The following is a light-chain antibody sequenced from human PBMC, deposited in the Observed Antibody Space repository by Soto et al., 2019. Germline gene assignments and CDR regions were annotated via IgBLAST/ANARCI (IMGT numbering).Light chain of an antibody. CDR1: RSDVGAYNY. CDR3: SSYTTGSALM. V-gene: IGLV2-14*01. CDR2: EVS. J-gene: IGLJ3*02. Sequence: QSALTQPASVSGSPGQSITISCTGSRSDVGAYNYVSWYQQHPGKAPKLMIYEVSNRPSGVSNRFSGSKSGNTASLTISGLQADDEADYYCSSYTTGSALMFGGGTKLTVL.